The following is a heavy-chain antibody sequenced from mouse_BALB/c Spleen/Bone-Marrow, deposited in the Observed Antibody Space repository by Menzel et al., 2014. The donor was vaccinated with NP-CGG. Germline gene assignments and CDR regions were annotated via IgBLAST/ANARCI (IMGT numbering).Heavy chain of an antibody. Sequence: EVQRVESGGGLVQPGGSLKLSCAASGFTFSSYGMSWVRQNPDKRLELVATINSNGGRTYYPDSVKGRFTISRDNAKNTLYLQMSSLKSEDTAMYYCARDSLLRSLYAMDYWGQGTSVTVSS. J-gene: IGHJ4*01. CDR1: GFTFSSYG. V-gene: IGHV5-6-3*01. D-gene: IGHD1-2*01. CDR2: INSNGGRT. CDR3: ARDSLLRSLYAMDY.